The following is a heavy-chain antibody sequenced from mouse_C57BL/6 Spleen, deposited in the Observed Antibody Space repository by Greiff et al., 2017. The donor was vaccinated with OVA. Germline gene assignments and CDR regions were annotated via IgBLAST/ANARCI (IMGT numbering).Heavy chain of an antibody. D-gene: IGHD1-1*01. J-gene: IGHJ1*03. V-gene: IGHV5-16*01. Sequence: EVMLVESEGGLVQPGSSMKLSCTASGFTFSDYYMAWVRQVPEKGLEWVANINYDGSSTYYLDSLKSRFIISRDNAKNILYLQMSSLKSDDTATYYCARGNYGSSPHWYFDVWGTGTTVTVSS. CDR3: ARGNYGSSPHWYFDV. CDR2: INYDGSST. CDR1: GFTFSDYY.